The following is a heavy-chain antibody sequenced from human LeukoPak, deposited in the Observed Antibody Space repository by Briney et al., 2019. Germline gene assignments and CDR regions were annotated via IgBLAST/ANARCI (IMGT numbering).Heavy chain of an antibody. CDR3: ARGTGNYYGY. CDR1: GFTFSDYS. V-gene: IGHV3-21*01. CDR2: ISGSSTHI. D-gene: IGHD3/OR15-3a*01. Sequence: GGSLRLSCAASGFTFSDYSMNWVRQAPGMGLEWVSSISGSSTHILYADSVKGRFTISRDDAKNTLYLQMNSLRAEDTAVYYCARGTGNYYGYWGQGTLVTVSS. J-gene: IGHJ4*02.